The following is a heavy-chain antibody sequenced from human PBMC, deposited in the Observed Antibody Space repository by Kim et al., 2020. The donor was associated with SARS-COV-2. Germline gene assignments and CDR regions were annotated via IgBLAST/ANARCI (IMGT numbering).Heavy chain of an antibody. Sequence: GGSLRLSCAASGFIVSGNFMIWVRQAPGKGLEWVSGIYSDDSTYYADSVKDRVTISRDDSKNTLFLQMNSVTAEDTALYYCVGPTTGDAFDLWGQGTMVTVSS. CDR1: GFIVSGNF. V-gene: IGHV3-66*01. CDR3: VGPTTGDAFDL. D-gene: IGHD4-4*01. CDR2: IYSDDST. J-gene: IGHJ3*01.